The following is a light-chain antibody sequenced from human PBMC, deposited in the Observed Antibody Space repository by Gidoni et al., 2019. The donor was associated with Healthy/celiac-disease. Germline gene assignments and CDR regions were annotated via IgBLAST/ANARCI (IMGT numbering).Light chain of an antibody. CDR3: QQYNNWPPWT. Sequence: EIVMTQSPATLSVSPGERATLSCRASQSVNSNLAWYQQKPGQAPRLLIYGASTRATGIPARFSGSGSGTEFTLTISSLQSEDVAVYYCQQYNNWPPWTFGQGTKVEIK. V-gene: IGKV3-15*01. CDR2: GAS. J-gene: IGKJ1*01. CDR1: QSVNSN.